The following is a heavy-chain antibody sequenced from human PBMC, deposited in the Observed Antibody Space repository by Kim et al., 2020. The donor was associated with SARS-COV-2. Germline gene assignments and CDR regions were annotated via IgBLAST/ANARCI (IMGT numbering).Heavy chain of an antibody. D-gene: IGHD3-3*01. Sequence: SLRLSCTASGFTFGDYAMSWFRQAPGKGLEWVGFIRSKAYGGTTEYAASVKGRFTISRDDSKSIAYLQMNSLKTEDTAVYYCTRRGSVYYDFWSGYPPVGGYGMDVWGQGTTVTVSS. V-gene: IGHV3-49*03. CDR3: TRRGSVYYDFWSGYPPVGGYGMDV. CDR2: IRSKAYGGTT. J-gene: IGHJ6*02. CDR1: GFTFGDYA.